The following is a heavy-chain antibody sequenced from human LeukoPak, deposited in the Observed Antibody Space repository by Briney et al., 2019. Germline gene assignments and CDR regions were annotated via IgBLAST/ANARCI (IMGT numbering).Heavy chain of an antibody. CDR3: ARDGLSSSSPPY. V-gene: IGHV3-21*01. J-gene: IGHJ4*02. D-gene: IGHD6-6*01. CDR2: ISSSSSYI. Sequence: PGGSLRLSCAASGFTFSSYSMNWVRQAPGKGLEWVSSISSSSSYIYYADSVKGRFTISRDNAKNSLYLQMNSLRAEDTAVYYCARDGLSSSSPPYWGQGTLVTVSS. CDR1: GFTFSSYS.